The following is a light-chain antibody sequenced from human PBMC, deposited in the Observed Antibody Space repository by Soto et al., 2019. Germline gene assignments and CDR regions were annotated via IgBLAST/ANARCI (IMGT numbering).Light chain of an antibody. CDR1: QTINNW. V-gene: IGKV1-5*01. CDR2: HAS. J-gene: IGKJ1*01. CDR3: QHYNSYPWT. Sequence: GDRVTITCRGSQTINNWLAWYQQKPGKAPNLLIYHASNLETGVPSRFSGSAFGTEFTLTISSLQPEDFATYYCQHYNSYPWTFGQGTKVEIK.